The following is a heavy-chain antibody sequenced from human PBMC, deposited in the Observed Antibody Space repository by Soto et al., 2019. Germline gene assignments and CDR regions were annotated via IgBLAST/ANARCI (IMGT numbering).Heavy chain of an antibody. CDR3: AREGGHGSGSPDLYYYYYGMDV. CDR1: GDSVSSNSAA. D-gene: IGHD3-10*01. CDR2: TYYRSKWYN. Sequence: SQTLSLTFAISGDSVSSNSAAWNWIRQSPSRGLEWLGRTYYRSKWYNDYAVSVKSRITINPDTSKNQFSLQLNSVTPEDTAVYYCAREGGHGSGSPDLYYYYYGMDVWGQGTTVTVSS. J-gene: IGHJ6*02. V-gene: IGHV6-1*01.